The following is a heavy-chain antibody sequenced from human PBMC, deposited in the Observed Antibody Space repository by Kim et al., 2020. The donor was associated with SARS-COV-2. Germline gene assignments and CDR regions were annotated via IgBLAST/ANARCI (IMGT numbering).Heavy chain of an antibody. V-gene: IGHV3-30*07. D-gene: IGHD4-17*01. J-gene: IGHJ2*01. CDR3: ARDSDVDYGDYELAWYFDL. Sequence: GRLPISRDNSKNTLYLQMNSLRAEDTAVYYCARDSDVDYGDYELAWYFDLWGRGTLVTVSS.